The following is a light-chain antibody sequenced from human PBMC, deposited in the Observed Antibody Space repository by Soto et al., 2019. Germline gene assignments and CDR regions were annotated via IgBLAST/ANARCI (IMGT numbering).Light chain of an antibody. V-gene: IGKV3-15*01. CDR2: GAS. CDR3: QEYNKWFSIS. Sequence: EIVLTQSPATLSVSPGERAILSCRASQSISTKLAWYQQKPGRAPRLLIYGASTRATGIPARFSGSGSGTEFSLTINSLQSKDFAVYYCQEYNKWFSISFGQGTRLEIK. J-gene: IGKJ5*01. CDR1: QSISTK.